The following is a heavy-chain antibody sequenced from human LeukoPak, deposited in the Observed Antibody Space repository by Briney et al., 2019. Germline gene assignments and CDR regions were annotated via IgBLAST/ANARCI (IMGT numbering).Heavy chain of an antibody. D-gene: IGHD5-18*01. Sequence: GGSLRLACAASGFTFSSYGMSWVRQAPGKGLEWVSAISGSGGSTYYADSVKGRFTISRDNSKNTLHLQMNNLRAEDTAVYYCESHNYGKAYFDYWGQGSLVTVSS. CDR2: ISGSGGST. CDR3: ESHNYGKAYFDY. J-gene: IGHJ4*02. CDR1: GFTFSSYG. V-gene: IGHV3-23*01.